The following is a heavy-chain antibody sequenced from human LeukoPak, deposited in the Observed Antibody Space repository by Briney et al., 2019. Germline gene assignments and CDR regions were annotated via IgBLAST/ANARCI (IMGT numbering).Heavy chain of an antibody. V-gene: IGHV3-53*01. CDR3: ARGSGLTGYMDV. Sequence: GGSLRLSCAGSGFTVRSNYMTWVRQAPGKGREWVSIMYSSGSTYYADSVRGRFTISRDNSKNTLYLQMHSLRAEDTAVYYCARGSGLTGYMDVWGKGTTVIVSS. CDR2: MYSSGST. J-gene: IGHJ6*03. CDR1: GFTVRSNY. D-gene: IGHD6-19*01.